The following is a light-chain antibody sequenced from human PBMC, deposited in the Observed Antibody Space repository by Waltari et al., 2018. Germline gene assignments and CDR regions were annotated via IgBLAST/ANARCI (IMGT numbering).Light chain of an antibody. Sequence: DIQMNQSPSSVSASVGDRVTITCRASQGIGSWLVWYQQKPGEAPKLLIYGTSTLKSGVPSRFSGSGSGTDFTLTISSLQPEDCATYYCQQANSFPRNFGQGTRVDIK. CDR1: QGIGSW. V-gene: IGKV1-12*01. CDR3: QQANSFPRN. CDR2: GTS. J-gene: IGKJ5*01.